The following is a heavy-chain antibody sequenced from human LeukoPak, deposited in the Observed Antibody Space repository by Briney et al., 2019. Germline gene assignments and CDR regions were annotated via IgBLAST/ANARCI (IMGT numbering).Heavy chain of an antibody. D-gene: IGHD3-10*01. CDR2: IKQDGSEK. V-gene: IGHV3-7*01. CDR1: GFTFSSYW. J-gene: IGHJ5*02. Sequence: GGSLRLSCAASGFTFSSYWMSWVRQAPGKGLEWVANIKQDGSEKYYVDSVKGRFTISRDNAKNSLYLQMNSLRAEDTAVYYCARVVWFGEPPSLGWFDPWGRGTLVTVSS. CDR3: ARVVWFGEPPSLGWFDP.